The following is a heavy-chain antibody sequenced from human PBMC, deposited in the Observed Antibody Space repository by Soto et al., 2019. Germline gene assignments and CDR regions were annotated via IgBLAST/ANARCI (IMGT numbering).Heavy chain of an antibody. CDR3: ATGSGSTYGYFDH. Sequence: SETLSLTCTVSGGSVTSDEDYWTWIRQSPGKGLEWIGYISNSGSTGYNPSLRTRLSMPVDRSKNQFTLRLTSVTAADTAVYFCATGSGSTYGYFDHWGQGTQVTVSS. CDR1: GGSVTSDEDY. V-gene: IGHV4-30-4*01. D-gene: IGHD5-18*01. CDR2: ISNSGST. J-gene: IGHJ4*02.